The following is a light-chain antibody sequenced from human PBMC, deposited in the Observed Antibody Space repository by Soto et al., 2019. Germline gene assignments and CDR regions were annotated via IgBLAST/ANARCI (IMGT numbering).Light chain of an antibody. J-gene: IGKJ1*01. CDR2: AAS. Sequence: DIQMTQSPSSLSASVGDRVTIPFRASQSISSYLNWYQLKPGNAPKLLIYAASSSQNGVPARLSASGSGTEFTLAIRSLQSEDFAVYYCQQYINLWTFGQGTKVDI. V-gene: IGKV1-39*01. CDR1: QSISSY. CDR3: QQYINLWT.